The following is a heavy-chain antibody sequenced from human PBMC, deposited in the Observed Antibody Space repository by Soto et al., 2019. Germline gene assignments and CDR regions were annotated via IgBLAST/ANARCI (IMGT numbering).Heavy chain of an antibody. CDR2: INTDGSVT. D-gene: IGHD1-26*01. CDR3: ARQTGLGATNY. CDR1: GFTFSNFW. Sequence: GGSMRLSCAGSGFTFSNFWMYWVRQAPVKGLVWVARINTDGSVTSHADSVKGRFTISRDNAKSTLYLQMTSPREEDSAIYYCARQTGLGATNYWGRGTLVTVSS. V-gene: IGHV3-74*01. J-gene: IGHJ4*02.